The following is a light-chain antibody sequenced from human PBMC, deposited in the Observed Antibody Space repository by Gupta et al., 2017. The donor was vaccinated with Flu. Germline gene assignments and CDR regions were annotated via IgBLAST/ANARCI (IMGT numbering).Light chain of an antibody. CDR2: WAS. CDR1: QSVLYSSNNKNY. CDR3: QQYSSTILT. Sequence: IVMTQSLDPFAVSLGERATINCKSSQSVLYSSNNKNYLAWYQQKPGHPPKLLIYWASTRESGVPDRFSGSGSGTDFTLTISSLQAEDGAVYYCQQYSSTILTFGGGTKVEIK. J-gene: IGKJ4*01. V-gene: IGKV4-1*01.